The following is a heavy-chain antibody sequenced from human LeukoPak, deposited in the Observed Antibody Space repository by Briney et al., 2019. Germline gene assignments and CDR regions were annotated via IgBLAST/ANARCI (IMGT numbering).Heavy chain of an antibody. Sequence: SETLSLTCTVSGGSISSYYWSWIRQPPGKGLEWIGYIYYSGSTNYNPSLKSRVTISVDTSKNQFSLKLSSVTAADTAVYYCARETVSYYYDSSGYAFDIWGQGTMVTVSS. CDR2: IYYSGST. V-gene: IGHV4-59*01. CDR3: ARETVSYYYDSSGYAFDI. J-gene: IGHJ3*02. CDR1: GGSISSYY. D-gene: IGHD3-22*01.